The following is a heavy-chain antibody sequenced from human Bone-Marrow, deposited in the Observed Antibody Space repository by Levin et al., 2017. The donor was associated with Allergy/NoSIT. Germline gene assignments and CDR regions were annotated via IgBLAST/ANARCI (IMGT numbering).Heavy chain of an antibody. J-gene: IGHJ4*02. Sequence: GGSLRLSCAASGFTFNNYGMNWVRQAPGKGLEWVSSLGSSRSYIYYADSVKGRFTISRDDAKNSLYLQMNSLRAEDTAVYYCARDAPYNWNYDYWGQGILVTVSP. D-gene: IGHD1-20*01. CDR1: GFTFNNYG. V-gene: IGHV3-21*01. CDR2: LGSSRSYI. CDR3: ARDAPYNWNYDY.